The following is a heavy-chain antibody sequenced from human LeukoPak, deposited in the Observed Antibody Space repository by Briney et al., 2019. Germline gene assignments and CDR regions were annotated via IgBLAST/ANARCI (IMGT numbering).Heavy chain of an antibody. CDR1: GYTFSGTGWF. CDR3: ARDGPAQMVEFDY. J-gene: IGHJ4*02. D-gene: IGHD3-10*01. CDR2: IHPNNGDT. V-gene: IGHV1-2*02. Sequence: DSVTVSCKASGYTFSGTGWFLYWLRQAPGQGLECVGWIHPNNGDTMYARKFQDRVAMTRDSSISTAYMELSGLRPDDTAVYYCARDGPAQMVEFDYWGQGTLVTVSS.